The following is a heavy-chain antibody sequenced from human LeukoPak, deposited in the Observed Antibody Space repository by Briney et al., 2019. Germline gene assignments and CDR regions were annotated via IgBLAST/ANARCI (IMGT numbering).Heavy chain of an antibody. J-gene: IGHJ5*02. Sequence: SETLSLTCTVSGASISSYYWSWIRQPAGKALEWIGRIYVTGSTTYNPSLESRVTMSLDTSKNHFSLKLRSVTAADAAVYYCARDSGTTGEVKFDPWGQGTLVTVSS. CDR2: IYVTGST. CDR3: ARDSGTTGEVKFDP. CDR1: GASISSYY. D-gene: IGHD1-7*01. V-gene: IGHV4-4*07.